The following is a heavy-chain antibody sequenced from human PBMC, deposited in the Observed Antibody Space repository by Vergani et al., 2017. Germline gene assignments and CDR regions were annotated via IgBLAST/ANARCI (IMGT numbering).Heavy chain of an antibody. CDR3: ARHSAVEWLVKLGGIDP. Sequence: LQLQESGPGLVKPSATLSLTCSVSGASIRSSNYYWGWIRQPPGKGLEWIASIYYSGSTYYNPSLKSRFTISVDTSKNQFSLKLSSVTAADTAVYFCARHSAVEWLVKLGGIDPWGQGILVTVSS. CDR2: IYYSGST. J-gene: IGHJ5*02. CDR1: GASIRSSNYY. V-gene: IGHV4-39*01. D-gene: IGHD6-19*01.